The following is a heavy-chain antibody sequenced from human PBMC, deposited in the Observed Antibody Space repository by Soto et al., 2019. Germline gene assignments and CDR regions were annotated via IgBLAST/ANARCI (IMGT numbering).Heavy chain of an antibody. J-gene: IGHJ4*02. Sequence: GGSLRLSCVVSGFTFSTYNMNWVRQAPGKGLEWVSYISTSSTIIYYADSVKGRITISRDDAKNSLYLQLDSLRDEDTAVYYCARGPAAVTAFDFWGQGTLVTVSS. V-gene: IGHV3-48*02. CDR2: ISTSSTII. CDR3: ARGPAAVTAFDF. D-gene: IGHD2-21*02. CDR1: GFTFSTYN.